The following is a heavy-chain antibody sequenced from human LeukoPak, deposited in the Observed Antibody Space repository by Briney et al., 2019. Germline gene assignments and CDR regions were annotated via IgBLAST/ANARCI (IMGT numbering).Heavy chain of an antibody. CDR2: IKSKYDDETT. J-gene: IGHJ4*02. Sequence: GGSLRLSCVASGLSFNNAYMSWVRQAPGKGLEWVGRIKSKYDDETTDYGAPVKGRFSISRDDSKNTVYLQLSIVKSEDTAVYYCTGYSPYEYDSSGHYFPYYWGQGTLVTVSS. CDR3: TGYSPYEYDSSGHYFPYY. CDR1: GLSFNNAY. V-gene: IGHV3-15*01. D-gene: IGHD3-22*01.